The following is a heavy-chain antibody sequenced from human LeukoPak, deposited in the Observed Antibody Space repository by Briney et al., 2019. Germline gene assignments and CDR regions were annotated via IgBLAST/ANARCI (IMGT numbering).Heavy chain of an antibody. CDR3: VRDRRELVTYCYYGMDV. V-gene: IGHV3-33*01. J-gene: IGHJ6*02. Sequence: GRSLRLSCAASGFTFSSYGMHWVRHPPGKGLEWVAVIWYDGSNKYYADSVKGRFTISRDNSKNTRYLQMNSLRAEDTAVYYCVRDRRELVTYCYYGMDVWGQGTTVTVSS. D-gene: IGHD4-23*01. CDR2: IWYDGSNK. CDR1: GFTFSSYG.